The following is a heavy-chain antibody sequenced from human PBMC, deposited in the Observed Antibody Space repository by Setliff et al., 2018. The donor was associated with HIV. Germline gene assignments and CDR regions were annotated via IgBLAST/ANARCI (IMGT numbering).Heavy chain of an antibody. CDR3: ARDIKASGELIRWFDP. CDR2: IYTNGRT. CDR1: GGSISRGSYY. D-gene: IGHD3-10*01. V-gene: IGHV4-61*09. J-gene: IGHJ5*02. Sequence: KASETLSLTCTVSGGSISRGSYYWSWIRQPAGKGLEWIGHIYTNGRTNYNPSLKSRLTISIDTSKNQFSLRVMSVTAADTAVYFCARDIKASGELIRWFDPWGQGVLVTVSS.